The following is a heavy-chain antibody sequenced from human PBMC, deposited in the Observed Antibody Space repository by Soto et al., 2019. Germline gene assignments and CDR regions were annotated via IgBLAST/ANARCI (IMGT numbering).Heavy chain of an antibody. Sequence: QVQLVQSGAEVKKPGASVKVSCKASGYTFNSYYIHWVRQAPGQGREWMGWINPNSDVTGYAQSFQGRVTMTRDMSMTTASMDLTRPRSDDTAVYYCVRVGLNRNYDFDFWGQGTLITVSS. CDR1: GYTFNSYY. J-gene: IGHJ4*02. V-gene: IGHV1-2*02. D-gene: IGHD3-16*01. CDR2: INPNSDVT. CDR3: VRVGLNRNYDFDF.